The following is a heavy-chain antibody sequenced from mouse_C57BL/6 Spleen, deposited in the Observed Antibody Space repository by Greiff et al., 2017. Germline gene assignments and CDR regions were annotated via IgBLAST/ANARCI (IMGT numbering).Heavy chain of an antibody. V-gene: IGHV1-53*01. CDR1: GYTFTSYW. J-gene: IGHJ4*01. CDR2: INPSNGGT. D-gene: IGHD1-1*01. CDR3: ARYTTVVARAMDY. Sequence: QVQLQQSGTELVKPGASVKLSCKASGYTFTSYWMHWVKQRPGQGLEWIGNINPSNGGTNYNEKFKSKATLTVDKSSSTAYMQLSSLTSEDSAVYYCARYTTVVARAMDYWGQGTSVTVSS.